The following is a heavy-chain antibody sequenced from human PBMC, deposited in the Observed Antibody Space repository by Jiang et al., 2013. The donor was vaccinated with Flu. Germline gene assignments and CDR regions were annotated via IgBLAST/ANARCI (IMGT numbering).Heavy chain of an antibody. Sequence: KGLEWIGEINHSGSTNYNPSLKSRVTISVDTSKNQFSLKLSSVTAADTAVYYCARGPGGTYDYVWGSYRWRYYYGMDVWGKGTTVTVSS. J-gene: IGHJ6*04. CDR2: INHSGST. CDR3: ARGPGGTYDYVWGSYRWRYYYGMDV. V-gene: IGHV4-34*01. D-gene: IGHD3-16*01.